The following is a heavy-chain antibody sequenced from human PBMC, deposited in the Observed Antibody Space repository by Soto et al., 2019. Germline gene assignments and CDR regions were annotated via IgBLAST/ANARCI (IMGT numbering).Heavy chain of an antibody. J-gene: IGHJ4*02. CDR1: GFTFSSYA. V-gene: IGHV3-30-3*01. CDR3: ARDCSGGSCYSPYFDY. D-gene: IGHD2-15*01. CDR2: ISYDGSNK. Sequence: QVQLVESGGGVVQPGRSLRLSCAASGFTFSSYAMHWVRQAPGKGLEWVAVISYDGSNKYYADSVKGRFTISRDNSKNTLYLQMNSLRAEDTAVYYCARDCSGGSCYSPYFDYWGQGTLFTVSS.